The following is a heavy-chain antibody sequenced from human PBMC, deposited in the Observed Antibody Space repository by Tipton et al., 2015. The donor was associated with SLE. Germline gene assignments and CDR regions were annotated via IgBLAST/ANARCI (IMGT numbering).Heavy chain of an antibody. CDR1: GFTFSSYS. V-gene: IGHV3-21*01. Sequence: SLRLSCAASGFTFSSYSMNWVRQAPGKGLEWVSSISSSSSYIYYADSVKGRFTISRDNAKNSLYLQMNSLRAEDTAVYYCARGDYGSGWSRAFDIWGQGTMVTVSS. J-gene: IGHJ3*02. D-gene: IGHD6-19*01. CDR3: ARGDYGSGWSRAFDI. CDR2: ISSSSSYI.